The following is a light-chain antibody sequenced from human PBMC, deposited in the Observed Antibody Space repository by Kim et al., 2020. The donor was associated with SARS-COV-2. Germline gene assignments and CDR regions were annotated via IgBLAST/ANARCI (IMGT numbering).Light chain of an antibody. V-gene: IGKV3-11*01. Sequence: WSPGERATLSCRASQSIGDWLAWYQQRSGQAPRLLIYDASSRATGIPARFSGSGSGTDFTLTISSLEPEDFAVYYCQQRRTWPLTFGGGTKVDIK. CDR3: QQRRTWPLT. J-gene: IGKJ4*01. CDR2: DAS. CDR1: QSIGDW.